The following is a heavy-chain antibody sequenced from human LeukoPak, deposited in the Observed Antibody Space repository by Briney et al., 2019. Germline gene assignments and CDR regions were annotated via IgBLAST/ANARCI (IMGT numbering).Heavy chain of an antibody. CDR1: GGSISSGDYY. CDR2: IYYSGST. Sequence: SETLSLTCTVSGGSISSGDYYWSCIRQPPGKGLEWIGYIYYSGSTYYNPSLKSRVTISVDTSKNQFSLKLSSVTAADTAVYYCARGGVWLREVDYWGQGTLVTVSS. CDR3: ARGGVWLREVDY. J-gene: IGHJ4*02. V-gene: IGHV4-30-4*01. D-gene: IGHD5-18*01.